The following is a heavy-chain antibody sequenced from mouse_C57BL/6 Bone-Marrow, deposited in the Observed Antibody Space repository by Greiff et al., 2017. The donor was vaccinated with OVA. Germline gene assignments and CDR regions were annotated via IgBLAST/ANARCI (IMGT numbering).Heavy chain of an antibody. CDR1: GFNIKDDY. CDR2: IDPENGDT. Sequence: VQLQQSGAELVRPGASVKLSCTASGFNIKDDYMHWVKQRPEQGLEWIGRIDPENGDTEYASKFQGKATITADTSSNTAYLQLSSLTSEYTAVYYCTTLHYYSGSRYFDYWGQGTTLTVSS. V-gene: IGHV14-4*01. CDR3: TTLHYYSGSRYFDY. J-gene: IGHJ2*01. D-gene: IGHD1-1*01.